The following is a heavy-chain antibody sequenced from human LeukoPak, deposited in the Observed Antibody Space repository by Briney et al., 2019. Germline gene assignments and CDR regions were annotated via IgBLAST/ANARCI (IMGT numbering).Heavy chain of an antibody. CDR2: ISYDGTNK. Sequence: GGSLRLSCAASGFTFSRYAMHWVRQTPGKGLEWVAIISYDGTNKYYADSVKGRFTISRDNSKNTLYLQMNSLRAEDTAVYYCARGGGSGRYGFAFDCWGQGTLVTVSS. J-gene: IGHJ4*02. CDR3: ARGGGSGRYGFAFDC. D-gene: IGHD6-19*01. V-gene: IGHV3-30*04. CDR1: GFTFSRYA.